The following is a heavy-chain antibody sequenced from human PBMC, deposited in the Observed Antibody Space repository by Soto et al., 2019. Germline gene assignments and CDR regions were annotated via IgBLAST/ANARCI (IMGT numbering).Heavy chain of an antibody. CDR3: ARHHGPTTSENWFDP. V-gene: IGHV1-18*01. J-gene: IGHJ5*02. CDR2: ISTYSGDT. D-gene: IGHD5-12*01. Sequence: ASVKVSCKASGYTFFTYDISWVRQAPGQGLEWMGWISTYSGDTKYAQKFQGRVTMTTDTSTATAYLELRSLRSDDTAVYYCARHHGPTTSENWFDPWGQGTLVTVSS. CDR1: GYTFFTYD.